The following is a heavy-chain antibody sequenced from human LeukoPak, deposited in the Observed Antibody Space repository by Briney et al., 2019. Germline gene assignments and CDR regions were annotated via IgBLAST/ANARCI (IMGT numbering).Heavy chain of an antibody. CDR3: ARLVSLWAPFDI. CDR2: IYSGGIT. CDR1: GFTVSSNY. J-gene: IGHJ3*02. V-gene: IGHV3-53*01. Sequence: GGSLKLSCAASGFTVSSNYMTWVRQAPAKGLDWVSVIYSGGITYYADSVKGRFTISRDNSKNSLYLQMNGLRAEDTAVYYCARLVSLWAPFDIWGQGTMVTVSS. D-gene: IGHD6-13*01.